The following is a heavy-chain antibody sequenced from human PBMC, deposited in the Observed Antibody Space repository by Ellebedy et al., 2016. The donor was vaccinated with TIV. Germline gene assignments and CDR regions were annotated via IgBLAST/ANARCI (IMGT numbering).Heavy chain of an antibody. Sequence: ASVKVSCKASGYTFTSYDINWVRQAPGQGLEWMGWMNPNSGNTGYAQKFQGRVSMTRNTAISTAYMELSSLRSEDTAVYYCASQRVRVTLGASDIWGPGTMVTVSS. V-gene: IGHV1-8*01. J-gene: IGHJ3*02. D-gene: IGHD3-10*01. CDR3: ASQRVRVTLGASDI. CDR1: GYTFTSYD. CDR2: MNPNSGNT.